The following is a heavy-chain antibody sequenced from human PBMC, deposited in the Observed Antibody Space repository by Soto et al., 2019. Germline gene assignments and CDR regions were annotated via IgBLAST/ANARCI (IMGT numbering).Heavy chain of an antibody. Sequence: ASVKVSCKASGYTFTGYYMHWVRQAPGQGLEWMGWINPNSGGTNYAQKFQGRVTMTRDTSISTAYMELSRLRSDDTAVYYCAREWAGTYYYGMDVWGQGTTVTVCS. V-gene: IGHV1-2*02. D-gene: IGHD6-19*01. CDR2: INPNSGGT. CDR3: AREWAGTYYYGMDV. CDR1: GYTFTGYY. J-gene: IGHJ6*02.